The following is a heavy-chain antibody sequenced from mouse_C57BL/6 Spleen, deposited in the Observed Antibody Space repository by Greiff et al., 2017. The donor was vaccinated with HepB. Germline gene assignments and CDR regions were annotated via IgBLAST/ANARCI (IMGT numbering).Heavy chain of an antibody. V-gene: IGHV1-52*01. CDR2: IDPYDSET. J-gene: IGHJ1*03. D-gene: IGHD1-1*01. Sequence: QVQLQQPGAELVRPGSSVKLSCKASGYTFTSYWMHWVKQRPIQGLEWIGNIDPYDSETHYNQKFKDKATLTVDKSSSTAYMQRSSLTSEDSAVYYIARSGYYGSNWDFDVWGTGTTVTVSS. CDR3: ARSGYYGSNWDFDV. CDR1: GYTFTSYW.